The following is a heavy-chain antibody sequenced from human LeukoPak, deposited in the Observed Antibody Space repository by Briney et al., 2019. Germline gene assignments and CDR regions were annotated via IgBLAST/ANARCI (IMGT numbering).Heavy chain of an antibody. CDR1: GFSFDKYW. Sequence: PGGSLRLSCTASGFSFDKYWMTWVRQAPGKGLEWVAEIQQSGYEKTYVDSVKGRFTLSRDNAKNSLYLQMSSLRAEDTAVYSCARSWNRHFDYWGQGTLVTVSS. J-gene: IGHJ4*02. CDR2: IQQSGYEK. V-gene: IGHV3-7*01. CDR3: ARSWNRHFDY. D-gene: IGHD1-1*01.